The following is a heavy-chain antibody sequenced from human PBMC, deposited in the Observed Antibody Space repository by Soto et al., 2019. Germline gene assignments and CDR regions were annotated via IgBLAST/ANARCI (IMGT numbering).Heavy chain of an antibody. V-gene: IGHV7-4-1*01. CDR1: GYTFTSYA. CDR3: ARGHHTIFGVVISPYYYYYGMDV. D-gene: IGHD3-3*01. Sequence: GASVKVSFKASGYTFTSYAMNWVRQAPGQGLEWMGWINTNTGNPTYAQGFTGRFVFSLDTSVSTAYLQICSLKAEDTAVYYCARGHHTIFGVVISPYYYYYGMDVWGQGTTVTVSS. J-gene: IGHJ6*02. CDR2: INTNTGNP.